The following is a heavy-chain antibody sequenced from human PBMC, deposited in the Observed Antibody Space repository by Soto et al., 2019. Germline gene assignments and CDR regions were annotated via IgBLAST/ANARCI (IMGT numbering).Heavy chain of an antibody. CDR3: ASPYYDFWSGSLSSGSLDY. D-gene: IGHD3-3*01. CDR2: IIPILGIA. Sequence: GASVKVSCKASGGTFSSYTISWVRQAPGQGLEWMGRIIPILGIANYAQKFQGRVTITADKSTSTAYMELSSLRSEDTAVYYCASPYYDFWSGSLSSGSLDYWGQGTLVTVSS. V-gene: IGHV1-69*02. CDR1: GGTFSSYT. J-gene: IGHJ4*02.